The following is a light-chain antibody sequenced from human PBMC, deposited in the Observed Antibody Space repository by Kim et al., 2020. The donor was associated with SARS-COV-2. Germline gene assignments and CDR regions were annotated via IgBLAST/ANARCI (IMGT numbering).Light chain of an antibody. CDR3: KSRDSRGKVV. CDR2: GKN. Sequence: SSELTQDPAVSVALGQTVRITCQGDSLRSYYATWYQQKTGQAPVHVFYGKNNRPSGIPDRFSGSSSGDTASLTITGAQAADEADYYCKSRDSRGKVVFGGGTKVTVL. CDR1: SLRSYY. J-gene: IGLJ2*01. V-gene: IGLV3-19*01.